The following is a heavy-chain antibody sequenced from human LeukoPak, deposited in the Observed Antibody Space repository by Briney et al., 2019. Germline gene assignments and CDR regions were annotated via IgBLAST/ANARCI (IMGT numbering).Heavy chain of an antibody. D-gene: IGHD3-22*01. Sequence: ASVKVSCKASGYTFTSYSISWVRQAPGQGLEWMGWISAYNGNTNYAQKLQGRVTMTTDTSTSTAYMELRSLRSDDTAVYYCARTITMIVVVIRPDAFDIWGQGTMVTVSS. CDR2: ISAYNGNT. CDR1: GYTFTSYS. CDR3: ARTITMIVVVIRPDAFDI. V-gene: IGHV1-18*01. J-gene: IGHJ3*02.